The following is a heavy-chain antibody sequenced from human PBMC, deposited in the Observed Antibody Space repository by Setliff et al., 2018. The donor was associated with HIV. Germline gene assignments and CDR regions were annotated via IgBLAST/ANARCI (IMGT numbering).Heavy chain of an antibody. V-gene: IGHV3-74*01. J-gene: IGHJ3*02. D-gene: IGHD2-21*02. CDR3: ASSNVVVVTASVSDAFDI. CDR1: GFTFSSYW. CDR2: INTDGSSI. Sequence: PGGSLRLSCAASGFTFSSYWMYWVRQAPGKGLVWVSRINTDGSSISHADSVKGRFTISRDNAKNTLFLQMNSLRAEDTAVYYCASSNVVVVTASVSDAFDIWGQGTMVTVSS.